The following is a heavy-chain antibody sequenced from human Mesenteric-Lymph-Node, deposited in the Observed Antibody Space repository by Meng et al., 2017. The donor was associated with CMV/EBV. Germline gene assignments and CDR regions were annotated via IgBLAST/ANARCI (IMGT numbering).Heavy chain of an antibody. CDR2: INHSGST. V-gene: IGHV4-34*01. Sequence: GSFSGYYWSWIRQPPGKGLEWIGEINHSGSTNYNPSLKSRVTISVDTSKNQFSLKLSSVTAADTAVYYCARGPGLSYDILTGYPFDCWGQGTLVTVSS. J-gene: IGHJ4*02. CDR3: ARGPGLSYDILTGYPFDC. CDR1: GSFSGYY. D-gene: IGHD3-9*01.